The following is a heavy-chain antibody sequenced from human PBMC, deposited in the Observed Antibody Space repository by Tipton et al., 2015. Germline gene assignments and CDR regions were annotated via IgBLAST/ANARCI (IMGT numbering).Heavy chain of an antibody. CDR3: AKDQRPWIRHYFYNMDV. J-gene: IGHJ6*02. Sequence: SLRLSCAASGFTFSSYGMHWVRQAPGKGLESVALISYDGRNKYYGDSVKGRFTISKDNSKNTLYLQMNSLRAEDTAVYYCAKDQRPWIRHYFYNMDVWGQGTTVTVSS. D-gene: IGHD5-12*01. CDR1: GFTFSSYG. V-gene: IGHV3-30*18. CDR2: ISYDGRNK.